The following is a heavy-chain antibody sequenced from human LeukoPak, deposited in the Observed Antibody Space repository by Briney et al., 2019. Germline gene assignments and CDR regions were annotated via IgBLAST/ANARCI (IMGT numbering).Heavy chain of an antibody. J-gene: IGHJ4*02. V-gene: IGHV4-59*08. CDR2: IYYSGST. D-gene: IGHD4-17*01. CDR3: ARSQYGDYALFDY. Sequence: SETLSLTCTVSGGSISSYYWSWIRQPPGKGLEWIGYIYYSGSTNYNPSLKSRVTISVDTSKNQFSLKLSSVTAADTAVYYCARSQYGDYALFDYWGQGTLVTVSS. CDR1: GGSISSYY.